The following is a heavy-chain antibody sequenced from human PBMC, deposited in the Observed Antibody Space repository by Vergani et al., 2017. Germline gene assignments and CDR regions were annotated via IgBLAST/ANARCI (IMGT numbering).Heavy chain of an antibody. CDR2: INTNTGTP. J-gene: IGHJ4*02. D-gene: IGHD3-22*01. Sequence: QVQLVQSGSALKKPGASVKVSCKASGYTFTNYAMNWVRQAPGQGLEWVGSINTNTGTPTYAQGFTGRFVLSLDTSARTAYLQISSLQADDSAIYYCARPRAGYYDTSGFWGQGTLVTVSS. V-gene: IGHV7-4-1*02. CDR3: ARPRAGYYDTSGF. CDR1: GYTFTNYA.